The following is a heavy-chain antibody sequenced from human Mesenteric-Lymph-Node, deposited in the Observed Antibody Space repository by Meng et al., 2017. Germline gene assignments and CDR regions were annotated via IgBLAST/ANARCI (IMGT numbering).Heavy chain of an antibody. Sequence: ASVKVSCKASGYTFTGYYMHWVRQAPGQGLEWMGWINPNSGGTNYAQKFQGRVTMTRDTSISTAYMELSRLRSDDTAVYYCARERVSAYYYGSGSLDWFDPWGQGTLVTVSS. D-gene: IGHD3-10*01. CDR1: GYTFTGYY. J-gene: IGHJ5*02. V-gene: IGHV1-2*02. CDR3: ARERVSAYYYGSGSLDWFDP. CDR2: INPNSGGT.